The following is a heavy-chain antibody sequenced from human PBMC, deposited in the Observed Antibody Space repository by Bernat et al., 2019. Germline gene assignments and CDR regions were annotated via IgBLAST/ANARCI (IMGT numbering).Heavy chain of an antibody. CDR3: TTHKYSYGYH. CDR2: IKSKTDGGTT. V-gene: IGHV3-15*01. D-gene: IGHD5-18*01. CDR1: GFTFSNNA. Sequence: EVQLLESGGGLVQPGGSLRLSCVASGFTFSNNAMTWVRQAPGKGLEWVGRIKSKTDGGTTDYAAPVKDRFTISRDDSQNTLYLQMNSLKTEDTAVYYCTTHKYSYGYHWGQGTLVTVSS. J-gene: IGHJ5*02.